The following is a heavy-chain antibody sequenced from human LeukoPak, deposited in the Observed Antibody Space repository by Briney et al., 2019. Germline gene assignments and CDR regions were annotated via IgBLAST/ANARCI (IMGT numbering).Heavy chain of an antibody. J-gene: IGHJ3*01. CDR2: IYPGDSGP. V-gene: IGHV5-51*01. D-gene: IGHD1-26*01. CDR1: GYSFTSYC. CDR3: GMSGDRVPLQDDVFDV. Sequence: GESLKISCKVSGYSFTSYCIGWVRQMPGKGQEWMGIIYPGDSGPTYSPSFQGQVTISVDKSINTAYLQWSSLQASDTAMYYCGMSGDRVPLQDDVFDVWGQGTMVTVST.